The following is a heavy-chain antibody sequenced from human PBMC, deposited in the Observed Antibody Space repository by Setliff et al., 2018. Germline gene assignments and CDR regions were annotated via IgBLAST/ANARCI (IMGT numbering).Heavy chain of an antibody. V-gene: IGHV4-59*11. Sequence: SETLSLTCSVSGGSIDSHYWSWIRQPPGKGLEWIGSIYYSGNTNYNPPLKSRVTISIDTSKNQFSLKLSSVTAADTAVYHCARGKTFFGAFIRAFDIWGQGRMVTVSS. CDR1: GGSIDSHY. J-gene: IGHJ3*02. CDR3: ARGKTFFGAFIRAFDI. CDR2: IYYSGNT. D-gene: IGHD3-3*01.